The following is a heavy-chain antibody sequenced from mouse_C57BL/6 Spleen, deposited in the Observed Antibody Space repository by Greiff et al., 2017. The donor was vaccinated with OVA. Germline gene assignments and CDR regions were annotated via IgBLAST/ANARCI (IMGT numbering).Heavy chain of an antibody. V-gene: IGHV5-9*01. J-gene: IGHJ2*01. D-gene: IGHD1-1*01. CDR2: ISGGGGNT. CDR1: GFTFSSYT. Sequence: ESGGGLVKPGGSLKLSCAASGFTFSSYTMSWVRQTPEKRLEWVATISGGGGNTYYPDSVKGRFTISRDNAKNTLYLQMSSLRSEDTALYYCARHYYGSSPFDYWGQGTTLTVSS. CDR3: ARHYYGSSPFDY.